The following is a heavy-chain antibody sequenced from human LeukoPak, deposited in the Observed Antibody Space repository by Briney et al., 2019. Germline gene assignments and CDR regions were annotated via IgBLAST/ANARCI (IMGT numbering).Heavy chain of an antibody. J-gene: IGHJ4*02. CDR3: ARDESRDSYYGFGSGYSDLVR. V-gene: IGHV1-2*06. CDR2: INPNSGGT. CDR1: GYTFTGYY. D-gene: IGHD3-3*01. Sequence: ASVKVSCKASGYTFTGYYMHWVRQAPGQGLEWMGRINPNSGGTNYAQKFQGRVTMTRDTSISTAYMELSRLKSDDTAVYYCARDESRDSYYGFGSGYSDLVRWGQGTLVTVPS.